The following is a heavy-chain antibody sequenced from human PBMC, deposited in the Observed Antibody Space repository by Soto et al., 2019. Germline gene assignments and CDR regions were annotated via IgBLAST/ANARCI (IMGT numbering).Heavy chain of an antibody. V-gene: IGHV1-69*05. CDR1: GGTFSTHA. CDR2: IIPIFGTA. D-gene: IGHD3-16*01. J-gene: IGHJ4*02. CDR3: ARDRGKVWVDY. Sequence: SVKVSCKASGGTFSTHAISWVRQAPGQGLEWMGGIIPIFGTADSVKGRFTISRDNAKNSLYLHLNSLRAEDTAVYYCARDRGKVWVDYWCQGTXVTVSS.